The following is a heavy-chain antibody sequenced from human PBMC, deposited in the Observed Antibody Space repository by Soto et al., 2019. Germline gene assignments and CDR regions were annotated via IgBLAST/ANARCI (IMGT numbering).Heavy chain of an antibody. CDR1: GYSFTSHW. D-gene: IGHD2-2*02. J-gene: IGHJ6*03. Sequence: GESLKISCKGSGYSFTSHWIGWVRQMPGKGLEWMGIIYPGDSDTRYSPSFQGQVTISADKSISTAYLQWSSLKASDTAMYYCARLVVVPAAIMSPYYYYMDVWGKGTTVTVSS. V-gene: IGHV5-51*01. CDR2: IYPGDSDT. CDR3: ARLVVVPAAIMSPYYYYMDV.